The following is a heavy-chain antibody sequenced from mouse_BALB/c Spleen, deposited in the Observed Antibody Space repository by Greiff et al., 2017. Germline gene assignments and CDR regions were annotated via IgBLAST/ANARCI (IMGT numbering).Heavy chain of an antibody. V-gene: IGHV4-1*02. CDR3: ARRGDYYGYDGFAY. CDR1: GFDFSRYW. J-gene: IGHJ3*01. D-gene: IGHD2-2*01. CDR2: INPDSSTI. Sequence: EVQLQESGGGLVQPGGSLKLSCAASGFDFSRYWMSWVRQAPGKGLEWIGEINPDSSTINYTPSLKDKFIISRDNAKNTLYLQMSKVRSEDTALYYCARRGDYYGYDGFAYWGQGTLVTVSA.